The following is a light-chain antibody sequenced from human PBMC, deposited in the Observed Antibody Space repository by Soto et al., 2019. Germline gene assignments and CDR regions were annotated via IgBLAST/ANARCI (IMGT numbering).Light chain of an antibody. Sequence: QSVLTQPPSASGTPGQRVTISCSGSNSNIGSNAVNWYQQLPGTDPKVLIYTNNLRPSGVPDRFSGSKSGTSASLTISGLQSEDEADYHCAAWDDSLNGPTFGGGTKLTVL. CDR2: TNN. J-gene: IGLJ3*02. CDR3: AAWDDSLNGPT. CDR1: NSNIGSNA. V-gene: IGLV1-44*01.